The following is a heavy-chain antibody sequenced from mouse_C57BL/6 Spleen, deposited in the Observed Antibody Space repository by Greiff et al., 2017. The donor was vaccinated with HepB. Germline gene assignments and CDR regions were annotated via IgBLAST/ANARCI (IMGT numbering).Heavy chain of an antibody. D-gene: IGHD2-1*01. CDR2: IDPETGGT. CDR3: TREDYGNRAWFAY. Sequence: QVQLQQSGAELVRPGASVTLSCKASGYTFTHYEMHWVKQTPVHGLEWIGAIDPETGGTAYNQKFKGKAILTADESSSTAYMELRSLTSEDSAVYYCTREDYGNRAWFAYWGQGTLVTVSA. J-gene: IGHJ3*01. CDR1: GYTFTHYE. V-gene: IGHV1-15*01.